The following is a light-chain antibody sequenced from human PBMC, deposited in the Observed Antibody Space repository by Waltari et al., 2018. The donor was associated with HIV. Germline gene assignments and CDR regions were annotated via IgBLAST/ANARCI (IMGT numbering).Light chain of an antibody. CDR1: QSVSRSY. CDR3: QQYGSSPYS. J-gene: IGKJ2*03. CDR2: GAS. Sequence: EIVFTQSPGTLSLSPGESTNLSCRASQSVSRSYLAWYQQKPGQAPRLRTYGASNRATGIPDRLSGSGSGTDFTLTISRLEPEDFAVYYCQQYGSSPYSFGQGTKLEIK. V-gene: IGKV3-20*01.